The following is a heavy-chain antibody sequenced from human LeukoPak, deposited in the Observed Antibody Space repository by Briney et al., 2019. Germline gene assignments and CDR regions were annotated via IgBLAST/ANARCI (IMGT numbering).Heavy chain of an antibody. V-gene: IGHV4-59*01. J-gene: IGHJ4*02. Sequence: PSETLSLACTVSGGSISSYYWSWIRQPPGKGLEWIGYIYYSGSTNYNPSLKSRVTISVDTSKNQFSLKLSSVTAADTAVYYCARGVEGVVVITNYFDYWGQGALVTVSS. CDR1: GGSISSYY. CDR3: ARGVEGVVVITNYFDY. D-gene: IGHD3-22*01. CDR2: IYYSGST.